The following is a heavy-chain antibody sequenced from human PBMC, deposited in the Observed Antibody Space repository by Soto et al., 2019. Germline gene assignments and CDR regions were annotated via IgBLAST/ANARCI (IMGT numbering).Heavy chain of an antibody. J-gene: IGHJ5*02. Sequence: SVQDSRKASGYTFPSYGISWVRQAPVQGLEWMGWISAYNGNTNYAQKLQGRVTMTRDTSTTTILMELSSLRFEDTAFYYCARGREYSFGYNYFDAWGPGNLVTGSS. CDR1: GYTFPSYG. CDR2: ISAYNGNT. V-gene: IGHV1-18*04. CDR3: ARGREYSFGYNYFDA. D-gene: IGHD5-18*01.